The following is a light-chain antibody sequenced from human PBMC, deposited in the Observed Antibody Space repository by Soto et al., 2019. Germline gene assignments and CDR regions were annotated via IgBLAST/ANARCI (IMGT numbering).Light chain of an antibody. CDR1: QSLSSN. V-gene: IGKV3-15*01. J-gene: IGKJ1*01. Sequence: EIVMTQSPSSLSVSPGERATLSCRASQSLSSNLAWYQEKPGQAPRLLIYGASTRATGIPARFSGSGSGTEFTLTISSLQSEDFAVYYCQQYNNWSGTFGQGTKVDIK. CDR3: QQYNNWSGT. CDR2: GAS.